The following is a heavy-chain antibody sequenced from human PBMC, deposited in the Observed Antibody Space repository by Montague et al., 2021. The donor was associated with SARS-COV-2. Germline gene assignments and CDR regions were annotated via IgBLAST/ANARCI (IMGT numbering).Heavy chain of an antibody. CDR1: GGSISSSNW. CDR2: IYHSGST. J-gene: IGHJ4*02. V-gene: IGHV4-4*02. D-gene: IGHD6-6*01. Sequence: SETLSLTCAVSGGSISSSNWWSWVRQPPGKVLEWIGEIYHSGSTXYNPSLKSRVTISVDKSKNQFSLKLTSVTAAGTAVYYCARIALASISSDFDYWGQGTLVTVAS. CDR3: ARIALASISSDFDY.